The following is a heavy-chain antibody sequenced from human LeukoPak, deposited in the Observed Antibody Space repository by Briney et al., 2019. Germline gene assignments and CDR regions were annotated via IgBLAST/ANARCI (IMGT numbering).Heavy chain of an antibody. D-gene: IGHD5-24*01. CDR1: GFTFSDYY. V-gene: IGHV4-39*01. CDR2: IYYSGTP. J-gene: IGHJ6*03. Sequence: GSLRLSCAASGFTFSDYYMSWIRQPPGKGLEWIGSIYYSGTPYYNPSLKSRVTISVDTSKNQFSLKLSSVTAADTAVYYCARLRDGDNLGLYSYFMDVWGKGTTVTISS. CDR3: ARLRDGDNLGLYSYFMDV.